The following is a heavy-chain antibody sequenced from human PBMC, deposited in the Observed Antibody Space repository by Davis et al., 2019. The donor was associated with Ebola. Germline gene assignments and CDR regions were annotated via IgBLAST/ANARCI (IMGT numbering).Heavy chain of an antibody. CDR1: GFTFSSYA. CDR2: ISGSGGST. D-gene: IGHD3-22*01. J-gene: IGHJ4*02. CDR3: AKDSPKYYYDSSGYYDY. V-gene: IGHV3-23*01. Sequence: GESLKISCAASGFTFSSYAMSWVRQAPGKGLEWVSAISGSGGSTYYADSVKGRFTISRDNSKNTLYLQMNSLRAEDTAVYYCAKDSPKYYYDSSGYYDYWGQGTLVTVSS.